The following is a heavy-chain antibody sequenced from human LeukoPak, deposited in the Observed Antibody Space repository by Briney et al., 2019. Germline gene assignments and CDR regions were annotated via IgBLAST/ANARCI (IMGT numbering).Heavy chain of an antibody. CDR3: ARGRRGYCSGGSCYVLDY. D-gene: IGHD2-15*01. Sequence: ASVKVSCKASGYTFTGYYMHWVRQAPGQGLEWMGRINPNSGGTNYAQKFQGRVTMTRDTSISTAYMELSGLRSDDTAVYYCARGRRGYCSGGSCYVLDYWGQGTLVTVSS. CDR1: GYTFTGYY. V-gene: IGHV1-2*06. CDR2: INPNSGGT. J-gene: IGHJ4*02.